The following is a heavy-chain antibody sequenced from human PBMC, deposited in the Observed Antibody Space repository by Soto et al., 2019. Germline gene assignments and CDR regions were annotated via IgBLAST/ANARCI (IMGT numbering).Heavy chain of an antibody. Sequence: PGGSLRLSCAASGFTFNAFSMSWVRQAPGKGLEWVTTVSALGANTRYADSVNGRFTVSRDNSKNTVYLQMNSLRAEDTALYYCAKEAKNALTWFPDYWGHGTLVTVSS. CDR3: AKEAKNALTWFPDY. D-gene: IGHD3-10*01. V-gene: IGHV3-23*01. CDR2: VSALGANT. CDR1: GFTFNAFS. J-gene: IGHJ4*01.